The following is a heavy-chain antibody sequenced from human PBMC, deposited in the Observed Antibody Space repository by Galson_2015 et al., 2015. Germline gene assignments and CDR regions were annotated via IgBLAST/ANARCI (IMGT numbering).Heavy chain of an antibody. V-gene: IGHV3-11*01. CDR3: ASLWDYYGSGSYSKDFDY. CDR1: GFTFSDYY. Sequence: SLRLSCAASGFTFSDYYMSWIRQAPGKGLGWVSYISSSGSTIYYADSVKGRFTISRDNAKNSLYLQMNSLRAEDTAVYYCASLWDYYGSGSYSKDFDYWGQGTLVTVSS. D-gene: IGHD3-10*01. CDR2: ISSSGSTI. J-gene: IGHJ4*02.